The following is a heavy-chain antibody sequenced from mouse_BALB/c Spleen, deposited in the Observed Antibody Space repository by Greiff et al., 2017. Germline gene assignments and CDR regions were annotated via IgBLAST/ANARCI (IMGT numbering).Heavy chain of an antibody. CDR2: INPSNGDT. J-gene: IGHJ3*01. V-gene: IGHV1-37*01. CDR1: GYSFTGSF. D-gene: IGHD1-1*01. Sequence: EVQLHQSGPELVKPGASVKISCKASGYSFTGSFMHWVKQSHGKSLEWIGRINPSNGDTFYNQKFKGKATLTGDTSSSTAHMELLSLTSEDSAVYYCTRYYGSSYWFAYWGPGTLVTVSA. CDR3: TRYYGSSYWFAY.